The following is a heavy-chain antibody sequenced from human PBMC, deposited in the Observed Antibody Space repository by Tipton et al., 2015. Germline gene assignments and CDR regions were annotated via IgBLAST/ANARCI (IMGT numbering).Heavy chain of an antibody. D-gene: IGHD3-10*01. J-gene: IGHJ5*02. CDR1: GGSISDSSFY. V-gene: IGHV4-39*01. CDR2: IYYSGST. Sequence: LRLSCTVSGGSISDSSFYWGWIRQPPGKGLEWIGSIYYSGSTYDNPFLKSRATISVDTSKNQFSLRLRSVTAADTAVYYCARREFGWAQRFDPWGQGILVTVSS. CDR3: ARREFGWAQRFDP.